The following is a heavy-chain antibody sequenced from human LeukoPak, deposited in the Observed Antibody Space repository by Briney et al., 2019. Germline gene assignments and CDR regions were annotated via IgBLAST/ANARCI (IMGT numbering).Heavy chain of an antibody. CDR1: GGSIRSYY. D-gene: IGHD6-13*01. J-gene: IGHJ5*02. Sequence: PSETLSLTCTVSGGSIRSYYWSWIRQPPGKGLEWIGDISDSGSTNYNPSLKSRVTISVDTSKNQFSLKLSFVTAADTAVYYCARGVAAPGTGGLSWFDPWGQGTLVTVSS. CDR3: ARGVAAPGTGGLSWFDP. CDR2: ISDSGST. V-gene: IGHV4-59*01.